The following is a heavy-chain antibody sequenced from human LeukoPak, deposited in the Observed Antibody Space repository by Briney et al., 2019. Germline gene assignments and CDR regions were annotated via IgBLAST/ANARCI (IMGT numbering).Heavy chain of an antibody. CDR2: IYDSGTT. CDR1: GDSINRYL. D-gene: IGHD2-15*01. Sequence: KPSETLSLTCTVSGDSINRYLWTWIRQPAGRGLEWIGRIYDSGTTNYRPSLKSRVSMSVETPKNQFSLRLSSVTAADTAVYYCARQSDSGGYSEYWGQGIRVTVSS. V-gene: IGHV4-4*07. CDR3: ARQSDSGGYSEY. J-gene: IGHJ4*01.